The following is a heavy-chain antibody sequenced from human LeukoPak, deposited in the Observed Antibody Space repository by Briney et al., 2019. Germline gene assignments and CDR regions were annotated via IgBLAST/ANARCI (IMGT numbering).Heavy chain of an antibody. D-gene: IGHD3-22*01. CDR3: ARERGMIVRYFDY. CDR1: GFTFSSYA. J-gene: IGHJ4*02. Sequence: GGSLRLSYAASGFTFSSYAMHWVRQAPGKGLEWVAVISYDGSNKYYADSVKGRFTISRDNSKNTLYLQMNSLRAEDTAVYYCARERGMIVRYFDYWGQGTLVTVSS. CDR2: ISYDGSNK. V-gene: IGHV3-30-3*01.